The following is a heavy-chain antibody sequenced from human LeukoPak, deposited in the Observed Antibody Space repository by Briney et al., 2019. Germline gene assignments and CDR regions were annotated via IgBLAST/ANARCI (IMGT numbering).Heavy chain of an antibody. CDR3: ARVPGPDMYYFDY. Sequence: SETLSLTCTVSGGSISSYYWSWIRQPPGKGLEWIGYIYYSGSTNYNPSLKSRLTISVDTSKNQFSLKLTSVTAADTAVYYCARVPGPDMYYFDYWGQGTLVTVSS. CDR1: GGSISSYY. V-gene: IGHV4-59*01. CDR2: IYYSGST. J-gene: IGHJ4*02.